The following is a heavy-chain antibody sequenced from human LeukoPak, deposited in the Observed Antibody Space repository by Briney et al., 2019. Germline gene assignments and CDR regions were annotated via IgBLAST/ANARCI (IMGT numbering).Heavy chain of an antibody. V-gene: IGHV3-13*01. D-gene: IGHD6-13*01. J-gene: IGHJ4*02. Sequence: PGGSLRLSCAASGFTFSSYDMHWVRQATGKGLEWVSAIGTAGDTYYPGSVKGRFTISRENAKNSLYLQMNSLRAGDTAVYYCVRVHTIVAAGTVDYWGQGTLVTVSS. CDR2: IGTAGDT. CDR1: GFTFSSYD. CDR3: VRVHTIVAAGTVDY.